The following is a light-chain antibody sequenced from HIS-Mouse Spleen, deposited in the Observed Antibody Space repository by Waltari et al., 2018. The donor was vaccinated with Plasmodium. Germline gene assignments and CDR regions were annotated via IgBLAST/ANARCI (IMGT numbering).Light chain of an antibody. J-gene: IGLJ2*01. CDR2: DNN. V-gene: IGLV1-51*01. Sequence: QSVLTQPPSVSAAPGQKVTISCSGSGSNIGHNYVSWYQQLPETAPKLLIYDNNKRPSGIPDRFSGSKSGTSATLGITGLQTGDEADYYCGTWDSSLSAGVVFGGGTKLTVL. CDR3: GTWDSSLSAGVV. CDR1: GSNIGHNY.